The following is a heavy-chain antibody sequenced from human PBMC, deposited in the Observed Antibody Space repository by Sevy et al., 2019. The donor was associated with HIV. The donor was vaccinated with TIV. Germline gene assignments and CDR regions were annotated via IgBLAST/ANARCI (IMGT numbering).Heavy chain of an antibody. Sequence: GGSLRLSCAASGFTFTEFVMSWVRQAPGKGLEWVSTINSGGGSTYYADSVKGRFTISRDNSQNTQDLQMNSLGAEDTAVYYCAKDVVGGYYDSSGYSDHWGQGTLVTVSS. J-gene: IGHJ4*02. V-gene: IGHV3-23*01. CDR2: INSGGGST. D-gene: IGHD3-22*01. CDR1: GFTFTEFV. CDR3: AKDVVGGYYDSSGYSDH.